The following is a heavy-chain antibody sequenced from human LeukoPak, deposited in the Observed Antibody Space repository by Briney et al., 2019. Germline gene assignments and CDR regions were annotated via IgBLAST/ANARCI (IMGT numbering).Heavy chain of an antibody. J-gene: IGHJ4*02. CDR3: AKGSDYGDYDVWDYFDY. D-gene: IGHD4-17*01. CDR1: GSTFSGYA. CDR2: IFASGSTT. V-gene: IGHV3-23*05. Sequence: GGSLRLSCAASGSTFSGYAMNWVRQAPGKGLEWVSLIFASGSTTKYADSVKGRFTISRDNSKNTLYLQMNSLRAEDTAVYYCAKGSDYGDYDVWDYFDYWGQGTLVTVSS.